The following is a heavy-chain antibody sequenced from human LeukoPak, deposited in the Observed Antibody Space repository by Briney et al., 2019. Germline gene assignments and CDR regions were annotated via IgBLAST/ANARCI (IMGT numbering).Heavy chain of an antibody. V-gene: IGHV4-4*07. D-gene: IGHD4/OR15-4a*01. J-gene: IGHJ5*02. CDR1: GGSITSDY. CDR3: SRGGANDL. Sequence: PSETLSLTCTVVGGSITSDYWSWIRHPPGKGLEWIGRIFTSGSTAYNPSLKSRVTMSLDTSKNQFFLKLSSVTAADTAAYFCSRGGANDLWGQGTLVTVSS. CDR2: IFTSGST.